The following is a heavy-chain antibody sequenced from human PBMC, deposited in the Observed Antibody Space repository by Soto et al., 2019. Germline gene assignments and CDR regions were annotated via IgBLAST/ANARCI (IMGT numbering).Heavy chain of an antibody. D-gene: IGHD1-26*01. J-gene: IGHJ6*03. CDR2: INGGNGKS. CDR1: GYTFSTYE. V-gene: IGHV1-3*01. CDR3: GRGGGATFTHYYYYMDV. Sequence: QVQLVQSGAEVKKPGASVKVSCEASGYTFSTYEMHWVRQAPGQRPEWMGWINGGNGKSKYSETLQGRVTFTRDTSASTAYMELTRPRSEDTAVYYCGRGGGATFTHYYYYMDVWGTGTTVTVSS.